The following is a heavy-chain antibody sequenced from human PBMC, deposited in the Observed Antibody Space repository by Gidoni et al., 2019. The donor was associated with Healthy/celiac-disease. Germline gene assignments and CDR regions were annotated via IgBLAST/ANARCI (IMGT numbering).Heavy chain of an antibody. D-gene: IGHD2-15*01. Sequence: VQLVESGGGVVQPGRSLRLSCAASGFTFSSYAMHWVRQAPGKGLEWVAGISYDGSNKYYADSVKGRFTISRDNSKNTLYLQMNSLRAEDTAVYYCARGEDIVVVVGDDCFDPWGQGTLVTVSS. CDR3: ARGEDIVVVVGDDCFDP. V-gene: IGHV3-30-3*01. J-gene: IGHJ5*02. CDR2: ISYDGSNK. CDR1: GFTFSSYA.